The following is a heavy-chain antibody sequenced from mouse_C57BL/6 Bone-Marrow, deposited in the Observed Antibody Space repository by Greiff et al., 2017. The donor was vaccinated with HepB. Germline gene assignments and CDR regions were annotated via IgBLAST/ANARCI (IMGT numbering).Heavy chain of an antibody. CDR2: IWSGGST. V-gene: IGHV2-5*01. CDR1: GFSLTSYG. Sequence: QVQLKESGPGLVQPSQSLSITCTVSGFSLTSYGVHWVRQSPGKGLEWLGVIWSGGSTDYNAAFMSRLSITKDNSKSQVFFKMNSLQADDTAIYYCAKNGRYYDFLAYWGQGTLVTVSA. D-gene: IGHD2-4*01. CDR3: AKNGRYYDFLAY. J-gene: IGHJ3*01.